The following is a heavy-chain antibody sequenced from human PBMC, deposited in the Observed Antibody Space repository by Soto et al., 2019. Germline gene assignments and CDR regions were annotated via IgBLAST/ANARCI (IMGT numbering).Heavy chain of an antibody. J-gene: IGHJ4*02. CDR1: RFTFSSYA. D-gene: IGHD3-10*01. V-gene: IGHV3-23*01. CDR3: AKDPRFLVRGRTQTPYYYVF. Sequence: GGSPRLSCAASRFTFSSYAMSWFCQSPGKGLEWVSAISGSGGSTYYADSVKGRFTISRDNSKNTLYLQMNSLRAEDTAVYYCAKDPRFLVRGRTQTPYYYVFRGQRTCGTVS. CDR2: ISGSGGST.